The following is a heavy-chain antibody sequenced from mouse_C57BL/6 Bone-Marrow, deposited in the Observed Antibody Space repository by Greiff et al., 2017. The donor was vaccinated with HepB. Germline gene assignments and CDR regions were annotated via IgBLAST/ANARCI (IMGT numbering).Heavy chain of an antibody. J-gene: IGHJ2*01. V-gene: IGHV1-82*01. CDR2: IYPGDGDT. CDR3: ARRPLYGSSYFDY. Sequence: VQLQQSGPELVKPGASVKISCKASGYAFSSSWMNWVKQRPGKGLEWIGRIYPGDGDTNYNGKFKGKATLTADKSSSTAYMQLSSLTSEDSAVYFCARRPLYGSSYFDYWGQGTTLTVSS. D-gene: IGHD1-1*01. CDR1: GYAFSSSW.